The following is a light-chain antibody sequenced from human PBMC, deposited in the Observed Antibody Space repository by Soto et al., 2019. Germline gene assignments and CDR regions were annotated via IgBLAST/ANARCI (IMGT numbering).Light chain of an antibody. J-gene: IGKJ3*01. V-gene: IGKV3-11*01. CDR1: QSVSSY. CDR2: AAS. CDR3: QQRSNWPFT. Sequence: DIVLTQSPATLSLSPGERATLSCRASQSVSSYLAWYQQKPGQAPRLLIYAASNRATGIPARFSGSGSRTDFTLPISSLEPVDFAVYYCQQRSNWPFTFXLGTKLDMK.